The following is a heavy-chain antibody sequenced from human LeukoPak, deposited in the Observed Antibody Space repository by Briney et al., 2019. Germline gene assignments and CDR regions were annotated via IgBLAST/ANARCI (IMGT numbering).Heavy chain of an antibody. Sequence: SSVKVSCKASGGTFSSYAISWVRQAPGQGLESMGRIIPIFGTANYAQKFQGRVTITTDESTSTAYMELSSLRSEDAAVYYCARDLFGVVVAATNWFDPWGQGTLVTVSS. J-gene: IGHJ5*02. CDR1: GGTFSSYA. CDR3: ARDLFGVVVAATNWFDP. D-gene: IGHD2-15*01. CDR2: IIPIFGTA. V-gene: IGHV1-69*05.